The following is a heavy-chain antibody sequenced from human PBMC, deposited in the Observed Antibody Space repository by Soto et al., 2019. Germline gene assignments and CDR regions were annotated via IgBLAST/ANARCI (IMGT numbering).Heavy chain of an antibody. D-gene: IGHD3-3*01. CDR2: IYYSGST. Sequence: SETLSLTCTVSGGSISSYYWSWIRQPPGKGLEWIGYIYYSGSTNYNPSLKSRVTISVDTSKNQFSLKLSSVTAADTAVYYCAGGGFLEWSNWFDPWGQGTLVTVSS. V-gene: IGHV4-59*01. CDR1: GGSISSYY. CDR3: AGGGFLEWSNWFDP. J-gene: IGHJ5*02.